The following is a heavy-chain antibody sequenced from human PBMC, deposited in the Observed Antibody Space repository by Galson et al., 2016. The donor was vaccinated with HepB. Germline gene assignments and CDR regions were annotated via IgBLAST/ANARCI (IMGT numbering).Heavy chain of an antibody. Sequence: TLSLTCTVSGCSISSSAYFWSWIRQHPGKGLEWIGYIYYSGSTYSNPSLKSRLTISVDTSKNQFSLRLSSVTAADTAVYYCARASSTWGWFDPWGQGTLVTVSS. CDR2: IYYSGST. D-gene: IGHD6-13*01. V-gene: IGHV4-31*03. J-gene: IGHJ5*02. CDR1: GCSISSSAYF. CDR3: ARASSTWGWFDP.